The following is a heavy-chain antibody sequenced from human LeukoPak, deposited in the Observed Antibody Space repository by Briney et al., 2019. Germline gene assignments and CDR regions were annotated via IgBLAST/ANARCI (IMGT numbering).Heavy chain of an antibody. V-gene: IGHV4-31*03. J-gene: IGHJ4*02. Sequence: PSETLSLTCTVSGGSISSGAYYWSWIRQHPGKGLEWIGNIYYSGSTYYNPSLKSRVTMSVDTSQNQSSLKLSSVTAADTAVYYCAGATSGYDSPPHFDYWGQGTLVTVSS. D-gene: IGHD5-12*01. CDR1: GGSISSGAYY. CDR2: IYYSGST. CDR3: AGATSGYDSPPHFDY.